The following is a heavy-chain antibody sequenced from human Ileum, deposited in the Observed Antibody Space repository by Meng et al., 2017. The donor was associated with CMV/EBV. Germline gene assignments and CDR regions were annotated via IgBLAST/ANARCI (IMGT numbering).Heavy chain of an antibody. V-gene: IGHV3-72*01. CDR1: GFTFSALY. D-gene: IGHD5-18*01. CDR3: IREWYTALYV. J-gene: IGHJ4*02. CDR2: IKNKVANDVT. Sequence: VNLVDSGGGLAQPERSLILSCADSGFTFSALYMAWVRQAPGKRLEWIALIKNKVANDVTEDAASVKVRFTISRDNAMAALYLQMNGLQMEDTAVYYCIREWYTALYVWGQETLVTVSS.